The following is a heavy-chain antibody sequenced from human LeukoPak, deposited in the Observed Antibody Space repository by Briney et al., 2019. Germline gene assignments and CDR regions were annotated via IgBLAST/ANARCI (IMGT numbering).Heavy chain of an antibody. V-gene: IGHV3-53*01. D-gene: IGHD3-16*01. Sequence: GGSLRLSCAVSGFTVSSNYMSWVRQAPGKGLEWVSVIYSGGSTYYADSVKGRFTISRDNSKNTLYLQMNSLSAEDTAVYYCARGGGPRDMDVWGQGTTVTVSS. CDR1: GFTVSSNY. CDR2: IYSGGST. J-gene: IGHJ6*02. CDR3: ARGGGPRDMDV.